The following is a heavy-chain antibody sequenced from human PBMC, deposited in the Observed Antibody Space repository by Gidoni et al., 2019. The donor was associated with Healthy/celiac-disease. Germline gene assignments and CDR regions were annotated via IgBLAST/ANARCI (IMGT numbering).Heavy chain of an antibody. CDR2: IYYSGST. J-gene: IGHJ6*03. D-gene: IGHD1-26*01. Sequence: QVQLQESGPGLVKPSETLSLPCTVHGGSLSRYYWSWIRQPPGKGLEWIGYIYYSGSTNYNPSLKSRVTISVDTSKNQFSLKLSSVTAADTAVYYCARNSGSYLNYYYYMDVWGKGTTVTVSS. V-gene: IGHV4-59*01. CDR1: GGSLSRYY. CDR3: ARNSGSYLNYYYYMDV.